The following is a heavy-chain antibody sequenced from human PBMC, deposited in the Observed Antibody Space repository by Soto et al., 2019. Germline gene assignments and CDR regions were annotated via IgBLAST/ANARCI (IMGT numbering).Heavy chain of an antibody. CDR3: ARDRGGSYSIDY. V-gene: IGHV1-69*08. CDR1: GGTFSSYT. D-gene: IGHD1-26*01. J-gene: IGHJ4*02. Sequence: QVQLVQSGAEVKKPGSSVKVSSKASGGTFSSYTISWVRQAPGQGLEWMGRIIPILGIANYAQKFQGRVTITADKSTSTAYMELSSLRSEDTAVYYCARDRGGSYSIDYWGQGTLVTVSS. CDR2: IIPILGIA.